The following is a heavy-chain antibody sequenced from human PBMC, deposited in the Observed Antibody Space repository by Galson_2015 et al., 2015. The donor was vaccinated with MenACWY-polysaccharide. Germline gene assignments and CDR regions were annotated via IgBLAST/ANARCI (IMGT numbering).Heavy chain of an antibody. CDR1: GYTFTGYY. CDR2: MNPNEGGT. Sequence: SVKVCCKASGYTFTGYYMHWVRQAPGQGLESLGWMNPNEGGTRYAQKIQDRVTMTRDTSISTAYMELSSLTSDDTAIYYCARGHSTTLSRVVVMDVWGQGTTVTVSS. J-gene: IGHJ6*02. V-gene: IGHV1-2*02. CDR3: ARGHSTTLSRVVVMDV. D-gene: IGHD2/OR15-2a*01.